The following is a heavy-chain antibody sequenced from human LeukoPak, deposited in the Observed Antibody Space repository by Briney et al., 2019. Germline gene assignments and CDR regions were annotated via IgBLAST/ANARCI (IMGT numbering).Heavy chain of an antibody. V-gene: IGHV4-59*08. CDR2: IYYSGST. J-gene: IGHJ5*02. D-gene: IGHD3-22*01. CDR3: ARGPTYYYDSSGYYYIPIDP. CDR1: GGSISSYY. Sequence: SETLSLTCTVSGGSISSYYWSWIRQPPGKGLEWIGYIYYSGSTYYNPSLKSRVTISVDTSKNQFSLKLSSVTAADTAVYYCARGPTYYYDSSGYYYIPIDPWGQGTLVTVSS.